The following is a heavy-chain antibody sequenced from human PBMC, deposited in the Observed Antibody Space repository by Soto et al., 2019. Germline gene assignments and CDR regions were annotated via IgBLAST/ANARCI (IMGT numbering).Heavy chain of an antibody. J-gene: IGHJ3*02. CDR2: IYYSGST. D-gene: IGHD2-21*02. CDR3: ARDTPYCGGXCYGFDI. CDR1: GGSISSYY. Sequence: SETLSLTCTVSGGSISSYYWSWIRQPPGKGLEWIGYIYYSGSTNYNPSLKSRVTISVDTSKNQFSLKLSSVTAADTAVYYCARDTPYCGGXCYGFDIWGQGTMVTVSS. V-gene: IGHV4-59*01.